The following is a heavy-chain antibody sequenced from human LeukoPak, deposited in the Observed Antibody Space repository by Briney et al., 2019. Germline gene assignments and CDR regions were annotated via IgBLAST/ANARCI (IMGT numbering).Heavy chain of an antibody. V-gene: IGHV3-48*04. D-gene: IGHD3-22*01. J-gene: IGHJ1*01. Sequence: GGSLRLSCAASGFTFTTYHMNWVRQAPGKGPEWITFIDSSSTTIFYADSVKGRFTISRDNAKNTVSLQMNSLRAEDTGVYYCARAPSEIGGYYPEYFRHWGQGTLVTVSS. CDR3: ARAPSEIGGYYPEYFRH. CDR2: IDSSSTTI. CDR1: GFTFTTYH.